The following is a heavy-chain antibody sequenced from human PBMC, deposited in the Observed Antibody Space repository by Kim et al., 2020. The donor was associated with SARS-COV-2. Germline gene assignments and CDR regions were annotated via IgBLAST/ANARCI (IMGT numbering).Heavy chain of an antibody. CDR2: IWYDGSNK. Sequence: GGSLRLSCAASGLTFSSYGMHWVRQAPGKGLEWVAVIWYDGSNKYYADSVKGRFSISRDNSKNTLYLQMNSLRAEDTAVYYCAREPTYSSSWHKYYYYYYGMGGWGQGTTITVSS. CDR3: AREPTYSSSWHKYYYYYYGMGG. CDR1: GLTFSSYG. V-gene: IGHV3-33*01. D-gene: IGHD6-13*01. J-gene: IGHJ6*02.